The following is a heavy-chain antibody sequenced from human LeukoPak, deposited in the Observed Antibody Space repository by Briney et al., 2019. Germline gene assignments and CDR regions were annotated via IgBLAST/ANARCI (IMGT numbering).Heavy chain of an antibody. D-gene: IGHD3-22*01. CDR1: GFTFSSFG. Sequence: GRSLRLSCAASGFTFSSFGMHWVRQPPGKGLEWVAVISYDGNNKYYADSVKGRFTISRDNSKNTLYLQMNSLRAEDTAVYYCAKDLGYYDSSGLDYWGQGTLVTVSS. CDR2: ISYDGNNK. V-gene: IGHV3-30*18. J-gene: IGHJ4*02. CDR3: AKDLGYYDSSGLDY.